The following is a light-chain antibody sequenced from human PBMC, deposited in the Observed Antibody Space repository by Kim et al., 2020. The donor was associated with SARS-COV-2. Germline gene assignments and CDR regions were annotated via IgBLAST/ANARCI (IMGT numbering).Light chain of an antibody. V-gene: IGLV2-14*03. CDR3: SSYTGSSTRV. CDR1: SSDVGGNNY. Sequence: GKSITISCTGTSSDVGGNNYVARYQQHPGKAPKPMIDNVSNRPAGVSNCFAGSKAANTASLTVCGLQAEDEADYDRSSYTGSSTRVFGGGTQLPV. J-gene: IGLJ3*02. CDR2: NVS.